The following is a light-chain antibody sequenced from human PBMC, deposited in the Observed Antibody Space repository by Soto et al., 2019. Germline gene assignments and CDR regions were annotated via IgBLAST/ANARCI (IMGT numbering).Light chain of an antibody. J-gene: IGKJ4*01. V-gene: IGKV3-11*01. CDR3: QQRNSWPPLT. CDR2: DAS. Sequence: EIVLTQSPATLSLSPGERATLSCRASQSVNSFLAWYQQKPGQAPRLLIYDASNRATGVPARFSGSGSGTDFTLTISSLEPEEFAVYYCQQRNSWPPLTFGGGTKVEI. CDR1: QSVNSF.